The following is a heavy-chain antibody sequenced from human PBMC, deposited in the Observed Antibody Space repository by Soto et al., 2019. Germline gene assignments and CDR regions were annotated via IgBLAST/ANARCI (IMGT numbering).Heavy chain of an antibody. Sequence: QVQLQESGPGLVKPSQTLSLTCSVSGGSISSGDYYWSWIRQHPGKGLEWFGYIYYSGSTYYNPSLKSRVTISVDTSKNQFSLKLSSVTAADTAVYFCARRREYSSSSGGGYGMDVWGQGATVTVSS. D-gene: IGHD6-6*01. CDR3: ARRREYSSSSGGGYGMDV. CDR2: IYYSGST. V-gene: IGHV4-31*03. J-gene: IGHJ6*02. CDR1: GGSISSGDYY.